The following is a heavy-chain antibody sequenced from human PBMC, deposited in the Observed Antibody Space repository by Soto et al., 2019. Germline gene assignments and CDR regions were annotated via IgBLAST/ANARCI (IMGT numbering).Heavy chain of an antibody. V-gene: IGHV4-59*01. D-gene: IGHD6-19*01. CDR2: IYYTGST. CDR3: ARGFRSGLYGDYFES. J-gene: IGHJ4*02. Sequence: QVQLQESVPGLVKPSETLSLTCTVSGGSISSCYWSWIRQSPGRGLEWIGYIYYTGSTHYNPSLKSRLTISVDTSKNQFSLRLSSVTAADTAVYFCARGFRSGLYGDYFESWGKGTLVTVSS. CDR1: GGSISSCY.